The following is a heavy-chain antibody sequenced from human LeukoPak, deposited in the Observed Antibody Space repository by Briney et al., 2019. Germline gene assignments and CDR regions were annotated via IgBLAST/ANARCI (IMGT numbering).Heavy chain of an antibody. J-gene: IGHJ4*02. Sequence: SETLSLTCTVSGGSMSSYYWSWIRQPPGKGLEWIGYIYYSGSTNYNPSLKSRVTISVDTSKNQFSLKLSSVTAADTAVYYCARTQLNYDVLTGYSLNFDYWGQGTLVTVSS. CDR1: GGSMSSYY. D-gene: IGHD3-9*01. CDR2: IYYSGST. CDR3: ARTQLNYDVLTGYSLNFDY. V-gene: IGHV4-59*08.